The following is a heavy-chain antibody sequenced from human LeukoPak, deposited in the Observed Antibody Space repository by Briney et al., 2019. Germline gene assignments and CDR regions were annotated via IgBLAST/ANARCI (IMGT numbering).Heavy chain of an antibody. Sequence: GGSLRLSCAASGFTFSSYWMSWVRQAPGKGLEWVANIKQGGSEKYYVDSVNGRFTISRDNSKNTLYLQMNSLRAEDTAVYFCARARPGDFWSGYPSDAFDVWGQGTMVTVSS. CDR1: GFTFSSYW. CDR3: ARARPGDFWSGYPSDAFDV. CDR2: IKQGGSEK. J-gene: IGHJ3*01. D-gene: IGHD3-3*01. V-gene: IGHV3-7*03.